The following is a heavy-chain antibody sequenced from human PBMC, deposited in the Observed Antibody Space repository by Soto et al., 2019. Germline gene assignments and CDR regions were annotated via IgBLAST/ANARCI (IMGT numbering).Heavy chain of an antibody. CDR3: AKHEGYCSTTTCSNLDY. D-gene: IGHD2-2*01. CDR2: IYPGDSDS. J-gene: IGHJ4*02. Sequence: GESLKISCKGSGFTFTSYWIAWVRQMPGKGLEWVVIIYPGDSDSSYRPSFQGQVTISDDKSINTAYLHWSSLKASDTAIYYCAKHEGYCSTTTCSNLDYWGQGTLVTVSS. V-gene: IGHV5-51*01. CDR1: GFTFTSYW.